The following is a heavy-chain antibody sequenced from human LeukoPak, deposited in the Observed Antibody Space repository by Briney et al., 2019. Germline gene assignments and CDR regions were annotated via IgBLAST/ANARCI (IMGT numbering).Heavy chain of an antibody. CDR1: GFSFSSYA. V-gene: IGHV3-23*01. D-gene: IGHD2/OR15-2a*01. J-gene: IGHJ4*02. CDR3: AKSRDYFYYFDY. Sequence: GGSLRLSCAASGFSFSSYAMSWVRQAPGKGLEWVSALSESGGTTYYADSVKGRFTISRDNSKNTLYLQMNSLRAEDTAVYYCAKSRDYFYYFDYWGQGTLVTVSS. CDR2: LSESGGTT.